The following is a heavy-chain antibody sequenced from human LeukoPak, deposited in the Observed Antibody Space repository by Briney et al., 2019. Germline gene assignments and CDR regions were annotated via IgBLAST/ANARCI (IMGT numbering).Heavy chain of an antibody. CDR3: ARRAYCGGDCYEYVGVRGDYFDY. J-gene: IGHJ4*02. Sequence: SETLSLTCTVSGGSISSSSYYWGWIRQPPGKGLEWIGSIYYSGSTYYNPSLKSRVTISVDTSKNQFSLKLSSVTAADTAVYYCARRAYCGGDCYEYVGVRGDYFDYWGQGTLVTVSS. CDR2: IYYSGST. D-gene: IGHD2-21*02. V-gene: IGHV4-39*07. CDR1: GGSISSSSYY.